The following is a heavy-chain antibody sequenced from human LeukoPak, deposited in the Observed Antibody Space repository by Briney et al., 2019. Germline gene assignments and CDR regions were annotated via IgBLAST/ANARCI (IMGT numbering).Heavy chain of an antibody. D-gene: IGHD3-22*01. Sequence: GGSLRLSCVASGFTFSSYSMNWVRQAPGRGLEWVSSIITVSTTYFQYADSVKGRFTISRDNAKNSLYLQMDSLRSEDTAVYYCARDRYYDSSGYYLPYYYYGMDVWGQGTTVTVSS. J-gene: IGHJ6*02. CDR3: ARDRYYDSSGYYLPYYYYGMDV. CDR1: GFTFSSYS. CDR2: IITVSTTYF. V-gene: IGHV3-21*04.